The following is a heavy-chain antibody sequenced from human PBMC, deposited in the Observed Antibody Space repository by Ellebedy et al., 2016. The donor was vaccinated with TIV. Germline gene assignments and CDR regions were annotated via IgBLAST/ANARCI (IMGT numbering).Heavy chain of an antibody. CDR2: INSDGSST. CDR1: GITFSTYA. CDR3: ARAGSSGWEAYFDL. J-gene: IGHJ2*01. Sequence: GESLKISCAASGITFSTYAMSWVRQAPGKGPVWVSRINSDGSSTTYADSVKGRFTISRDNAKNTLYLQMNSLRAEDTAVYYCARAGSSGWEAYFDLWGRGTLVTVSS. V-gene: IGHV3-74*01. D-gene: IGHD6-19*01.